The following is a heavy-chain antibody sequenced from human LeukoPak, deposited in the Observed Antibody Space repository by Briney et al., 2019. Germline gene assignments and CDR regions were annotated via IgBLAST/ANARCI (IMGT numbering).Heavy chain of an antibody. CDR3: ASGYDFWSGYYFYFDY. V-gene: IGHV1-69*05. D-gene: IGHD3-3*01. Sequence: SVKVSCKASGGTFSSYAISWVRQAPGQGLEWMGGTIPIFGTANYAQKFQGRVTITTDESTSTAYMELSSLRSEDTAVYYCASGYDFWSGYYFYFDYWGQGTLVTVSS. CDR2: TIPIFGTA. CDR1: GGTFSSYA. J-gene: IGHJ4*02.